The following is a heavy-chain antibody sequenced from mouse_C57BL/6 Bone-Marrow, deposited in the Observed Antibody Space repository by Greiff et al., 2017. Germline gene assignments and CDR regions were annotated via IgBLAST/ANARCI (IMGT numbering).Heavy chain of an antibody. CDR1: GYSITSGYD. V-gene: IGHV3-1*01. D-gene: IGHD1-1*01. CDR2: ISYSGST. J-gene: IGHJ4*01. Sequence: ESGPGMVKPSQSLSLTCTVTGYSITSGYDWHWIRHFPGNKLEWMGYISYSGSTNYNPSLKSRISITHDTSKNHFFLKLNSVTTEDTATYYCAREVITGAMDYWGQGTSVTVSS. CDR3: AREVITGAMDY.